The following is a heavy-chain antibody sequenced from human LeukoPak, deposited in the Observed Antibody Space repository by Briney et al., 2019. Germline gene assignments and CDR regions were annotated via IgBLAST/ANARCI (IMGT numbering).Heavy chain of an antibody. J-gene: IGHJ4*02. CDR2: VNPDSGDS. CDR1: GYTFTGYY. D-gene: IGHD3-3*01. V-gene: IGHV1-2*02. Sequence: ASVKVSCKPSGYTFTGYYILWVRQAPAQGLEWMAFVNPDSGDSYSAPKFQGRVTMTRDTSISTASMELTWLTSGDTAVYYCATGVASAFTYWGQGTLVTVSS. CDR3: ATGVASAFTY.